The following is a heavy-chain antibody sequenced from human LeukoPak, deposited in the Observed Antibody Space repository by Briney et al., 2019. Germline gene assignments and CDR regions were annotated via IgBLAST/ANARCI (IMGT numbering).Heavy chain of an antibody. CDR2: ISYDGSNK. D-gene: IGHD4-17*01. J-gene: IGHJ4*02. CDR1: GFTFSSYG. V-gene: IGHV3-30*18. CDR3: AKEMTTVTTFSLDY. Sequence: GGSLRLSCAASGFTFSSYGMHWVRQAPGKRLEWVAVISYDGSNKYYADSVKGRFTISRDNSKNTLYLQMNSLRAEDTAVYYCAKEMTTVTTFSLDYWGRGTLVTVSS.